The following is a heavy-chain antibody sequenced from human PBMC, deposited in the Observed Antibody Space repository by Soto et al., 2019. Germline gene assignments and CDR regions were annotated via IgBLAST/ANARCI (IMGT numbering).Heavy chain of an antibody. D-gene: IGHD1-20*01. CDR3: ASVGGITWFDP. V-gene: IGHV4-31*03. J-gene: IGHJ5*02. CDR2: IYYSGST. Sequence: QVQLQESGPGLVKPSQTLSLTCTVSGGSISSGGYYWSWIRQHPGKGLEWIGHIYYSGSTYYNPSLQSRATIPVDPSKNQFSLTLSSVTAADTAVYYCASVGGITWFDPWAQGTLVTVSS. CDR1: GGSISSGGYY.